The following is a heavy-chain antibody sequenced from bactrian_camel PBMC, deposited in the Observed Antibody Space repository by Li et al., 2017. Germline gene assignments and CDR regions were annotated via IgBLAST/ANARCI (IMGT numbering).Heavy chain of an antibody. J-gene: IGHJ4*01. CDR3: ATDLYGGGWYVRYFNY. D-gene: IGHD6*01. V-gene: IGHV3S53*01. CDR1: GDTDRPDT. CDR2: IDTDGRA. Sequence: HVQLVESGGGLVQPGGSLRLSCGASGDTDRPDTWCMGWYRTAGGAQREGVAVIDTDGRANFGDSVKGRFTISRDNAKNTLYLQMNSLKTEDTAVYYCATDLYGGGWYVRYFNYWGQGTQVTVS.